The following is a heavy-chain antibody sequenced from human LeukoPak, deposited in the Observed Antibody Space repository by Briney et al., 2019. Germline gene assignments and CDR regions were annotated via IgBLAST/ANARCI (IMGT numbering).Heavy chain of an antibody. D-gene: IGHD2-15*01. J-gene: IGHJ6*02. CDR2: INTSGST. CDR3: ASLGAPWFCSGGSCYPPYYYGMDV. V-gene: IGHV4-4*07. CDR1: GVSINIYY. Sequence: PSETLSLTCTVSGVSINIYYWSWIRQSAGKGLEWIGRINTSGSTNYNPSLKSRVTMSVDTSKNQFSLKLSSVTAADTAVYYCASLGAPWFCSGGSCYPPYYYGMDVWGQGTTVTVSS.